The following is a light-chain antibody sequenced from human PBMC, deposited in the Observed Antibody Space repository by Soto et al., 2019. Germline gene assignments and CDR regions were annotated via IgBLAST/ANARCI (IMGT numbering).Light chain of an antibody. CDR1: ENVSNNY. Sequence: EVVLTQSPGTLSLSPGERATLSCRASENVSNNYLAWYQQKPGQAPRLLIFGSSDRAAGIPDRFSGSGSGTDFTLTISRLEPEDFAVYYCQQYGSSPPYTFGQGTKLEI. V-gene: IGKV3-20*01. J-gene: IGKJ2*01. CDR3: QQYGSSPPYT. CDR2: GSS.